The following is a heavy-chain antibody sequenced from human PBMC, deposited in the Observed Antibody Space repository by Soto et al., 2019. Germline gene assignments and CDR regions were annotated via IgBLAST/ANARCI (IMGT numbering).Heavy chain of an antibody. J-gene: IGHJ6*02. CDR1: GGTIRSGGYY. V-gene: IGHV4-31*03. Sequence: TQSLTCTVSGGTIRSGGYYWSWIRQHPGKGLEWIGYIYYSGSTYYNPSLKSRVTISVDTSKNQFSLKLSSVTAADTAVYYCARRGAIRYYYGMDVWGQGTTVTVSS. CDR3: ARRGAIRYYYGMDV. CDR2: IYYSGST. D-gene: IGHD2-2*01.